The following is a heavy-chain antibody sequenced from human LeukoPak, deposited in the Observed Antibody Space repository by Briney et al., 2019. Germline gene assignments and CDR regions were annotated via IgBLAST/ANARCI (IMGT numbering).Heavy chain of an antibody. D-gene: IGHD3-10*01. CDR3: AKSGRPVPYYFDY. V-gene: IGHV3-30*02. CDR2: IRYDGSNK. J-gene: IGHJ4*02. CDR1: GFTFSSYD. Sequence: GGSLRLSCAASGFTFSSYDIHWVRQAPGKGLEWVAFIRYDGSNKYYADSVRGRFTISRDNSKNTLYLQMNSLRAEDTAVYYCAKSGRPVPYYFDYWGQGTLVTVSS.